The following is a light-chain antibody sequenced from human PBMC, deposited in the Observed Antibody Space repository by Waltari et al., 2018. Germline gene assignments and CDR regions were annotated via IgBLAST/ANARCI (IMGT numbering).Light chain of an antibody. Sequence: EIVLTQSPATLSLSPGERATISCRASQSVSIYLACYQQKPGQAPRLRIYDASNRATGIPARFSGSGSGTDFTLTISSLEPEDFAVYYCQQRSNWPPTFGQGTKVEIK. J-gene: IGKJ1*01. CDR3: QQRSNWPPT. CDR2: DAS. V-gene: IGKV3-11*01. CDR1: QSVSIY.